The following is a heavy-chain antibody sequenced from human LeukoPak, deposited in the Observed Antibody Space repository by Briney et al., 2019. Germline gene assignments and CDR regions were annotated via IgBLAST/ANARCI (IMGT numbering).Heavy chain of an antibody. V-gene: IGHV1-24*01. CDR2: FYPEDGET. D-gene: IGHD6-13*01. Sequence: GASVKVSCKVSGYTLTELSMHWVRQAPGKGLEWMGGFYPEDGETIYAQKFQGRVTMTEDTSTDTAYMELSSLRSEDTAVYYCATDLRGIAAAAPGSFDYWGQGTLVTVSS. CDR3: ATDLRGIAAAAPGSFDY. J-gene: IGHJ4*02. CDR1: GYTLTELS.